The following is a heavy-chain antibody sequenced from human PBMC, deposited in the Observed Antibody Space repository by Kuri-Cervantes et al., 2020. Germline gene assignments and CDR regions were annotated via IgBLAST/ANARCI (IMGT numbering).Heavy chain of an antibody. CDR3: ARLGSSSWYGADYYYYYGMDV. V-gene: IGHV5-51*01. CDR2: IYPGDSDT. Sequence: KVSCKGSGYSFTSYWIGWVRQMPGKGLEWMGIIYPGDSDTRYSPSFQGQVTISADKSISTAYLQWSSLKASDTAMYYCARLGSSSWYGADYYYYYGMDVRGQGTTVTVSS. J-gene: IGHJ6*02. CDR1: GYSFTSYW. D-gene: IGHD6-13*01.